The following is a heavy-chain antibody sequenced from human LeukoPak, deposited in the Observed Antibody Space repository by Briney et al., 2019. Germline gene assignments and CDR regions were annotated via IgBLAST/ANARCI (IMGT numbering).Heavy chain of an antibody. D-gene: IGHD1-26*01. CDR1: GFTFSDYY. Sequence: GGSLRLSCAASGFTFSDYYMSWIRQAPGRGLESVSYIGPTGDALYAGSVKGRFTISRDNAKNSIYLQMDSLRAEDTAVYYCARPPRLLDKWGQGTLVTASS. J-gene: IGHJ4*02. CDR3: ARPPRLLDK. V-gene: IGHV3-11*01. CDR2: IGPTGDAL.